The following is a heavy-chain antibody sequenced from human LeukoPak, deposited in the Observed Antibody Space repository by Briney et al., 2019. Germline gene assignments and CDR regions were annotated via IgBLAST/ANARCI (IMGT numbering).Heavy chain of an antibody. CDR1: GGSISSSSYY. V-gene: IGHV4-39*01. J-gene: IGHJ6*02. D-gene: IGHD3-3*01. Sequence: TSETLSLTCTVSGGSISSSSYYWGWIRQPPGKGLEWIGSIYYSGGTYYNPSLKSRVTISVDTSKNQFSLKLSSVTAADTAVYYCARPSMYYDFWSGPYGMDVWGQGTTVTVSS. CDR3: ARPSMYYDFWSGPYGMDV. CDR2: IYYSGGT.